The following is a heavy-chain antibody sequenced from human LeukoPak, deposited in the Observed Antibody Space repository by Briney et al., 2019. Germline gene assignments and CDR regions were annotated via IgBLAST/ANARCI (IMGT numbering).Heavy chain of an antibody. CDR3: TTNDVFDV. CDR1: GFSLNDAW. V-gene: IGHV3-15*01. Sequence: GGSLRLSRAASGFSLNDAWMSWVRQAPGRELEWVGRIKNKAGGGTIDYAAPVKGRFTVSRDDSRNMLYLQMNSLKTEDTAVYYCTTNDVFDVWGRGTMVTVSS. CDR2: IKNKAGGGTI. J-gene: IGHJ3*01.